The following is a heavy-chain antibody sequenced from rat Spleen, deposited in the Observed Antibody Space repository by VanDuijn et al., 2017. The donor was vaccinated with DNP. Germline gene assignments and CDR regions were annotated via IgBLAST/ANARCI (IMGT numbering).Heavy chain of an antibody. J-gene: IGHJ4*01. CDR1: GFTFSNYD. D-gene: IGHD4-3*01. CDR2: SSPSGSRT. V-gene: IGHV5-22*01. Sequence: EVQLVESGGGLVQPGRSVKLSCAASGFTFSNYDMAWVRQAPEKGLEWVAASSPSGSRTYYADSVKGRFTISRDDAKSGLYLQMNSLKSEDTATYYCARGNSGYYAMDAWGQGTSVTVSS. CDR3: ARGNSGYYAMDA.